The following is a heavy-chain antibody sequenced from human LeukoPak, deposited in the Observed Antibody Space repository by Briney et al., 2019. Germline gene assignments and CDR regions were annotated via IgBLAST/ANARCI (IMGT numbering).Heavy chain of an antibody. CDR3: ARGTYSSGWTIGY. J-gene: IGHJ4*02. CDR2: ISSSSSYI. V-gene: IGHV3-21*01. Sequence: GGSLRLSCAASGFTFSSYSMNWVRQAPGKGLEWVSSISSSSSYIYYADSVKGRFTISRDNAKNSLYLQMNSLRAEDTAVYYCARGTYSSGWTIGYWGQGTLVTVSS. D-gene: IGHD6-19*01. CDR1: GFTFSSYS.